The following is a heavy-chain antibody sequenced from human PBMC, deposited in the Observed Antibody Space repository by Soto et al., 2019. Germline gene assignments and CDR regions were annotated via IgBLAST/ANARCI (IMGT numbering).Heavy chain of an antibody. CDR2: INAGNGNT. Sequence: ASVKVSCKASGYTFTSYAMQWVRQAPGQRLEWMGWINAGNGNTKYSQKFQGRVTITRDTSASTAYMELSSLRSEDTAVYYCARDKGDYDYIWGTPRAYDAFDIWGQGTMVTVSS. D-gene: IGHD3-16*01. J-gene: IGHJ3*02. CDR3: ARDKGDYDYIWGTPRAYDAFDI. V-gene: IGHV1-3*01. CDR1: GYTFTSYA.